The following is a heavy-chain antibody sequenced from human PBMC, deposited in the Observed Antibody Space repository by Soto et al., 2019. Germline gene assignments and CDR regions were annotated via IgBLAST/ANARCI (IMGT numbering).Heavy chain of an antibody. Sequence: SETLSLTCTVSGGSISSSSYYWGWIRQPPGKGLEWIGSIYYSGSTYYNPSLKSRVTISVDTPKNQFSLKLSSVTAADTAVYYCARRLYYDSSGFEGGGMDVWGQGTTVT. D-gene: IGHD3-22*01. CDR2: IYYSGST. CDR1: GGSISSSSYY. J-gene: IGHJ6*02. V-gene: IGHV4-39*01. CDR3: ARRLYYDSSGFEGGGMDV.